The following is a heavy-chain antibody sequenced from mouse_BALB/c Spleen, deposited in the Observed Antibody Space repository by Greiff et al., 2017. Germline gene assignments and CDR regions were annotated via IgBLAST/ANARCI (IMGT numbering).Heavy chain of an antibody. Sequence: EVQRVESGPGLVKPSQSLSLTCTVTGYSITSDYAWNWIRQFPGNKLEWMGYISYSGSTSYNPSLKSRISITRDTSKNQFFLQLNSVTTEDTATYYCARRGGPDGYYIYYYAMDYWGQGTSVTVSS. J-gene: IGHJ4*01. D-gene: IGHD2-3*01. CDR2: ISYSGST. CDR3: ARRGGPDGYYIYYYAMDY. CDR1: GYSITSDYA. V-gene: IGHV3-2*02.